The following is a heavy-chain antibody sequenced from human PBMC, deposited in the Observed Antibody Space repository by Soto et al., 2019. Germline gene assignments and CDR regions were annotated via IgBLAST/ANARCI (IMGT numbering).Heavy chain of an antibody. D-gene: IGHD6-13*01. CDR1: GFSLSTSGVG. Sequence: SGPTLVNPTQTLTLTCTFSGFSLSTSGVGVGWIRQPPGKALEWLALIYWDDDKRYSPSLKSRLTITKDTSENQVVLTMTNMDPVDTATYYCAHGYSSGWYVSAFENWGQGTMVTVSS. CDR3: AHGYSSGWYVSAFEN. CDR2: IYWDDDK. J-gene: IGHJ3*02. V-gene: IGHV2-5*02.